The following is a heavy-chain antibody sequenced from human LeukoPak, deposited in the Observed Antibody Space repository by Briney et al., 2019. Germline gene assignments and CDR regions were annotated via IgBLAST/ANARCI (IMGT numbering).Heavy chain of an antibody. V-gene: IGHV2-5*01. CDR3: AHTTYYYDSSGFSD. Sequence: GSGPTLVKPTQTLTLTCTLSGVSLSTGGVGVGWIRQPPGKALEWLALVYWNDDKRYSPSLKSRLTITKDTTKNQVVLTMINMDPVDTATYYCAHTTYYYDSSGFSDWGQGTLVTVSS. D-gene: IGHD3-22*01. J-gene: IGHJ4*02. CDR2: VYWNDDK. CDR1: GVSLSTGGVG.